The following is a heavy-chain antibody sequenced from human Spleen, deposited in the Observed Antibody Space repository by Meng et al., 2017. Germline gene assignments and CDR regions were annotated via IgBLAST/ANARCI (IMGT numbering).Heavy chain of an antibody. Sequence: GESLKISCAASGFTFSRYWMSWVRQAPGKGLEWVADIKEDGSEKNYVDSVKGRFTISRDNSKNTLYLQMGSLRAEDMAVYYCARVSYSYGYFDYWGQGTLVTVSS. J-gene: IGHJ4*02. CDR1: GFTFSRYW. CDR3: ARVSYSYGYFDY. D-gene: IGHD5-18*01. V-gene: IGHV3-7*01. CDR2: IKEDGSEK.